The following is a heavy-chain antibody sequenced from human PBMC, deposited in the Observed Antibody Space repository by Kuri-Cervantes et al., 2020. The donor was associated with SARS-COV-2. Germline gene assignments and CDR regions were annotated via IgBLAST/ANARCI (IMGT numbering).Heavy chain of an antibody. CDR1: GFTFSNAW. J-gene: IGHJ4*02. Sequence: GGSLRLSCAASGFTFSNAWMSWVRQAPGKGLEWVGRIKSKTDGGTTEYAASVKGRFTISRDDSKSIAYLQMNSLKTEDTAVYYCTRVGTSEFWSGYLIPYYFDYWGQGTLVTVSS. CDR2: IKSKTDGGTT. CDR3: TRVGTSEFWSGYLIPYYFDY. D-gene: IGHD3-3*01. V-gene: IGHV3-15*01.